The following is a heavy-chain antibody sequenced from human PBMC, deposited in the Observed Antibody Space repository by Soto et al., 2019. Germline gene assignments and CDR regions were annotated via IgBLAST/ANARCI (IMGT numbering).Heavy chain of an antibody. CDR3: ARDLSWGSNWYYYMDV. D-gene: IGHD7-27*01. V-gene: IGHV4-59*12. CDR1: GDSISSYY. Sequence: SETLSLTCSVSGDSISSYYWSWIRQPPGKGLEWIGYIYYSGSTNYNPSFKSRVTISVDTPKNQFSLKLTSVTAEDTAVYYCARDLSWGSNWYYYMDVWGKGTTVTVSS. CDR2: IYYSGST. J-gene: IGHJ6*03.